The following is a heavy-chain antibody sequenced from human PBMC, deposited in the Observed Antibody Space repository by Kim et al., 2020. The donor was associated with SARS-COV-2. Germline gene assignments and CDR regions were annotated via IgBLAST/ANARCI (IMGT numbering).Heavy chain of an antibody. Sequence: YSLKLQGRVTIARDTSARTIYMEWSSLRSEDTAVYYCAREGHSSGSLGFDFWGQGTLVTVSS. D-gene: IGHD3-22*01. V-gene: IGHV1-3*01. J-gene: IGHJ4*02. CDR3: AREGHSSGSLGFDF.